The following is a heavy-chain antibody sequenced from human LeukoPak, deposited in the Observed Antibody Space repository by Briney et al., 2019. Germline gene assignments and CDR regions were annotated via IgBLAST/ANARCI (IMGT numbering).Heavy chain of an antibody. CDR2: IYHSGST. CDR3: ARVGRAMVRGVIIIGAFDI. CDR1: GGSISNSNSF. J-gene: IGHJ3*02. V-gene: IGHV4-39*07. Sequence: SETLSLTCTVSGGSISNSNSFWAWVRQPPGKGLEWIGEIYHSGSTNYNPSLKSRVTISVNKSKNQFSLKLSSVTAADTAVYYCARVGRAMVRGVIIIGAFDIWGQGTMVTVSS. D-gene: IGHD3-10*01.